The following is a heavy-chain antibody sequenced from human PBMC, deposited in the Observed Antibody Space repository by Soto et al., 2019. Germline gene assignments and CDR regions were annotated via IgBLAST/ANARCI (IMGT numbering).Heavy chain of an antibody. CDR1: GDSISSHF. D-gene: IGHD1-26*01. CDR3: ARGVGARSSNLDY. Sequence: SETLSLTCTVSGDSISSHFWTWIRQPPGKGLEWIGYISYSGDTNYNPSLKSRVTISLDTPKNRFSLNLKSVTAADTAVYSCARGVGARSSNLDYWGQGALVTVS. V-gene: IGHV4-59*11. CDR2: ISYSGDT. J-gene: IGHJ4*02.